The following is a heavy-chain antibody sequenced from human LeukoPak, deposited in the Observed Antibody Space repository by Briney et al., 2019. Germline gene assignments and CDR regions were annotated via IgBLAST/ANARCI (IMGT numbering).Heavy chain of an antibody. V-gene: IGHV1-69*05. J-gene: IGHJ4*02. CDR3: ASSPPSGYSGYDLDY. D-gene: IGHD5-12*01. CDR1: GGTFSSYA. CDR2: IIPIFGTA. Sequence: ASVKVSCKASGGTFSSYAISWVRQAPGQGLEWMGGIIPIFGTANYAQKFQGRVTITTDESTSTAYMELSSLRSEDTAVYYCASSPPSGYSGYDLDYWGQGTLVTVSS.